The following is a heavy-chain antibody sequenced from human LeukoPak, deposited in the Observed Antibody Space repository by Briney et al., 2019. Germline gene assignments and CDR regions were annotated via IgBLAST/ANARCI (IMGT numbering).Heavy chain of an antibody. CDR3: AREGTTAPNWSDP. V-gene: IGHV4-4*07. CDR1: GGSISSYY. Sequence: SETLSLTCTVSGGSISSYYWSWIRQPAGKGLGWIGRIYTSGSTNYNPSLKSRVTMSVDTSKNQFSLKLSSGTAADTAVYYCAREGTTAPNWSDPCGQGTLVTVSS. D-gene: IGHD2/OR15-2a*01. CDR2: IYTSGST. J-gene: IGHJ5*02.